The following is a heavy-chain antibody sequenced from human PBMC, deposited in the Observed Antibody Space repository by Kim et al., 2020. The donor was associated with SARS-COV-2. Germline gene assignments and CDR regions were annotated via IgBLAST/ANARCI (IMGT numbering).Heavy chain of an antibody. CDR2: IIPIFGTA. D-gene: IGHD6-13*01. Sequence: SVKVSCKASGGTFSSYAISWVRQAPGQGLEWMGGIIPIFGTANYAQKFQGRVTITADESTSTAYMELSSLRSEDTAVYYCARKGLQQQLVYYYYGMDVWGQGTTVTVSS. J-gene: IGHJ6*02. CDR3: ARKGLQQQLVYYYYGMDV. CDR1: GGTFSSYA. V-gene: IGHV1-69*13.